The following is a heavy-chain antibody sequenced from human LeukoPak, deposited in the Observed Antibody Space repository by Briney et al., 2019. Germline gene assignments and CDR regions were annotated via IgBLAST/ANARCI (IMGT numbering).Heavy chain of an antibody. D-gene: IGHD6-13*01. Sequence: GGSLRLSCAASGFTFSDYFMSWVRQAPGKGLEWLSYISGRGNYVDYAESLEGRITISRDNAKNSLYLQMNSLRAEDTAVYYCARSGIGATEIDYWGQGTLVTVSS. CDR1: GFTFSDYF. J-gene: IGHJ4*02. CDR2: ISGRGNYV. V-gene: IGHV3-11*06. CDR3: ARSGIGATEIDY.